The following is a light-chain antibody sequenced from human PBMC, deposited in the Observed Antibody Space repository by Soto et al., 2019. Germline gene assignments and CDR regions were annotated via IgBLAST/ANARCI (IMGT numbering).Light chain of an antibody. CDR2: AAS. CDR1: QSISNF. CDR3: QQSYNVPYT. Sequence: DIQMTQSPSSLSASVGDRVTITCRASQSISNFLNWFQHKLGKAPELLIYAASSSQSGVPSRFSGSGSGTDFTLIISSLQPEDFATYYCQQSYNVPYTFGQGTKLEIK. J-gene: IGKJ2*01. V-gene: IGKV1-39*01.